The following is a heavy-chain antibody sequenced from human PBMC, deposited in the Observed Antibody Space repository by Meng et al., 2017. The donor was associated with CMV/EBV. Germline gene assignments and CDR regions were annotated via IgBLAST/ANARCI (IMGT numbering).Heavy chain of an antibody. J-gene: IGHJ5*02. CDR2: ISAYNGNT. CDR3: ARNYYGSGSWFDP. V-gene: IGHV1-18*01. Sequence: QAVKAGAEGKQPWASVKVSCKASGYTFTSYGISWVRQAPGQGLEWMGWISAYNGNTNYAQKLQGRVTMTTDTSTSTAYMELRSLRSDDTAVYYCARNYYGSGSWFDPWGQGTLVTVSS. CDR1: GYTFTSYG. D-gene: IGHD3-10*01.